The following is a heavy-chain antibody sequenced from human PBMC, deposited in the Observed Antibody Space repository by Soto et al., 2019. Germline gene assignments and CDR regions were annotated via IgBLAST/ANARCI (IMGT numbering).Heavy chain of an antibody. CDR3: TTDYAPDTMIVVGDAFDI. J-gene: IGHJ3*02. Sequence: VGSLRLSCAASGFTFSNAWMSWVRQAPGKGLEWVGRIKSKTDGGTTDYAAPVKGRFTISRDDSKNTLYLQMNSLKTEDTAVYYCTTDYAPDTMIVVGDAFDIWGQGTRVTVS. CDR1: GFTFSNAW. CDR2: IKSKTDGGTT. D-gene: IGHD3-22*01. V-gene: IGHV3-15*01.